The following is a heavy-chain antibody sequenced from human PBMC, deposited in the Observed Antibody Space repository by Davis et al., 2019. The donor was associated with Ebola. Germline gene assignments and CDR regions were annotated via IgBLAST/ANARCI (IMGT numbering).Heavy chain of an antibody. V-gene: IGHV5-51*01. D-gene: IGHD6-13*01. J-gene: IGHJ4*02. CDR1: GYRFTNYW. CDR2: IYPDDSDT. Sequence: GESLKISCKASGYRFTNYWIGWVRQMPGRGLQWMGIIYPDDSDTTYSPSFQGQITISADRSISTAYLQWSSLKASDTAIYYCARRAGLDSSSWYYFDYWGQGTLVTVSS. CDR3: ARRAGLDSSSWYYFDY.